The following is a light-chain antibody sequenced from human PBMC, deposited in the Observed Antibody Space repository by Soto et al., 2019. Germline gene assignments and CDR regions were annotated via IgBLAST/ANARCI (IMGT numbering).Light chain of an antibody. CDR3: SSDAGNDKYV. V-gene: IGLV2-8*01. CDR1: SSDVGGYNY. J-gene: IGLJ1*01. CDR2: EVS. Sequence: LAQPPSASVSPGQSVTLSRPGTSSDVGGYNYVSWYQHHPGKAPKLMIYEVSKRPSGVPDRFSGSKSGNTASLTVSGLQADDEADYYCSSDAGNDKYVFGSGTKVTVL.